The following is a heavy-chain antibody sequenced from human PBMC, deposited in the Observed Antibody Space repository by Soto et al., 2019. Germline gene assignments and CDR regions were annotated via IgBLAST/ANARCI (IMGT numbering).Heavy chain of an antibody. CDR2: ISLSSTTM. D-gene: IGHD1-26*01. CDR1: GFPFSSYS. Sequence: EVQLVESGGGLVQPGGSLRLSCAASGFPFSSYSMNWVRQAPGKGLEWVSYISLSSTTMYYTDSVKGRFTIFRDDAENSLYLQMNSLRADDTAVYYCARWDPSSDSWGQGTLVTVSS. CDR3: ARWDPSSDS. J-gene: IGHJ4*02. V-gene: IGHV3-48*01.